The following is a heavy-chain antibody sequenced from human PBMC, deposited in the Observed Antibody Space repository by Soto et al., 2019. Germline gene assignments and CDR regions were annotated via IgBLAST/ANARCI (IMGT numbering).Heavy chain of an antibody. CDR3: ATGALGSYYFDY. J-gene: IGHJ4*02. D-gene: IGHD1-26*01. CDR2: IKYDATST. V-gene: IGHV3-74*01. CDR1: GFTFNNYW. Sequence: EVQLVESGGGLFQPGGSLRLSCAASGFTFNNYWIHWVRQAPGKGLVWVSRIKYDATSTNYADSVKGRFSISRDNAKNTVYLQMTRLRGDDTAVYYCATGALGSYYFDYWGQGTLVTVSS.